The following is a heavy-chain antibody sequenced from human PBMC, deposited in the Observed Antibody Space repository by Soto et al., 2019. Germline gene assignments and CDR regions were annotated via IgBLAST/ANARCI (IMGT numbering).Heavy chain of an antibody. CDR3: ARARSDSAGSSRGRGLDV. CDR2: IFLPGAT. V-gene: IGHV4-61*01. CDR1: GDSVAFGHHS. D-gene: IGHD2-15*01. Sequence: QVQLQESGPRLVKPSGTLSLICIVSGDSVAFGHHSWSWIRQPPGKGLEWIGHIFLPGATKYSPSLKSRVTRSVDSSKSQFSLILTSVTAADSAIYYCARARSDSAGSSRGRGLDVWGQGTTVTVSS. J-gene: IGHJ6*02.